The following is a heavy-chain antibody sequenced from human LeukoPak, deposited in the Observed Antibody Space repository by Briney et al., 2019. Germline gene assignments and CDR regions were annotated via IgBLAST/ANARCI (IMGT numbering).Heavy chain of an antibody. CDR2: IKQDGSEK. Sequence: PGGSLRLSCAASGFTFSSYWMSWVRQAPGKGLEWVANIKQDGSEKYYVDSVKGRFTISRDNAKNSLYLQMNSLRAEDTAVYYCARLYCSGGSCYPSCFDYWGQGTLVTVSS. D-gene: IGHD2-15*01. J-gene: IGHJ4*02. V-gene: IGHV3-7*01. CDR3: ARLYCSGGSCYPSCFDY. CDR1: GFTFSSYW.